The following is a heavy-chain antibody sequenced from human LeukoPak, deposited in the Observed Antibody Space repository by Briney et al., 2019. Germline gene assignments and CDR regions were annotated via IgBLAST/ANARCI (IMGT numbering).Heavy chain of an antibody. CDR1: GYTFTGYY. D-gene: IGHD3-22*01. CDR2: INPNSGGT. J-gene: IGHJ4*02. V-gene: IGHV1-2*02. Sequence: GASVKVSCKASGYTFTGYYKHWVRQAPGQGLEWMGWINPNSGGTNYAQKFRGRVTMTRDTSISTAYMELSRLRSDDTAVYYCARASPYYYYDSSGYYYVYWGQGTLVTVSS. CDR3: ARASPYYYYDSSGYYYVY.